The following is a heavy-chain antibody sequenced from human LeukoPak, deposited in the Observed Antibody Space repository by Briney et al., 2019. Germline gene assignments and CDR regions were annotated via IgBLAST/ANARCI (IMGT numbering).Heavy chain of an antibody. Sequence: YYLGAIRLSTRKGLVWIGTIYLAGNSYSNPALKSRVALSMDTSKNQFSLQLSSVTAADTAIYYCAREIRMIGFEWGQGTLVSVSS. CDR1: YY. V-gene: IGHV4-39*07. D-gene: IGHD3-3*02. CDR2: IYLAGNS. J-gene: IGHJ4*02. CDR3: AREIRMIGFE.